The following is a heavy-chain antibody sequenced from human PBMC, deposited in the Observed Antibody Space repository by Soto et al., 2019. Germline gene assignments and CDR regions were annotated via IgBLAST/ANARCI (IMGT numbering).Heavy chain of an antibody. J-gene: IGHJ6*02. CDR2: ISYDGSNK. CDR3: ARDGGYSSSWSYYYGMDV. D-gene: IGHD6-13*01. Sequence: GGSLRLSCAASGFTXSSYAMHWVRQAPGKGLEWVAVISYDGSNKYYADSVKGRFTISRDNSKNTLYLQMNSLRAEDTAVYYCARDGGYSSSWSYYYGMDVWGQGTTVTVSS. CDR1: GFTXSSYA. V-gene: IGHV3-30-3*01.